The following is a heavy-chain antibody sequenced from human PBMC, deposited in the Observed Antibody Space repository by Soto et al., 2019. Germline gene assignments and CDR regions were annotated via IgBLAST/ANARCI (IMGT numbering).Heavy chain of an antibody. J-gene: IGHJ6*02. CDR3: ARDLKRYYDSSGYGYYYYGMDV. CDR2: IIPIFGSA. D-gene: IGHD3-22*01. Sequence: ASVKVSCKASGGTFSSYAISWVRQAPGQGIEWMGGIIPIFGSANYAQKFQGRVTITADESTSTAYMDLSSLRSEDTAVYYCARDLKRYYDSSGYGYYYYGMDVWGQGTTVTVSS. V-gene: IGHV1-69*13. CDR1: GGTFSSYA.